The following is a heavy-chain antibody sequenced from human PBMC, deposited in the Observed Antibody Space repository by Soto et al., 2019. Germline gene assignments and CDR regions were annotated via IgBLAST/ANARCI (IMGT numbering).Heavy chain of an antibody. CDR2: IYYSGST. V-gene: IGHV4-61*08. CDR3: ARVESGYYYMHV. J-gene: IGHJ6*03. Sequence: SETLSLTCTVSGGSISSGGYYWSWIRQHPGKGLEWIGYIYYSGSTNYNPSLKSRVTISVDTSKNQFSLKLSSVTAADTAVYYCARVESGYYYMHVWGKGTTVTVSS. CDR1: GGSISSGGYY.